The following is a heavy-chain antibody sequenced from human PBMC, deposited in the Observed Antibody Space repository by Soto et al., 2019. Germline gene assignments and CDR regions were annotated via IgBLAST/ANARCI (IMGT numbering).Heavy chain of an antibody. CDR3: ARDLPQQLVWPFSGFDY. J-gene: IGHJ4*02. Sequence: GGSLRLSCAASGFTFSSYSMNWVRQAPGKGLEWVSSISSSSSYIYYADSVKGRFTISRDNAKNSLYLQMNSLRAEDTAVYYCARDLPQQLVWPFSGFDYWGQGTLVTVSS. CDR2: ISSSSSYI. D-gene: IGHD6-13*01. V-gene: IGHV3-21*01. CDR1: GFTFSSYS.